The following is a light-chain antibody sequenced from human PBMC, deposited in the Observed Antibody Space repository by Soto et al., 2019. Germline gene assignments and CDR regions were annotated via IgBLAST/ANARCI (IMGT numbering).Light chain of an antibody. CDR2: AAS. J-gene: IGKJ1*01. CDR1: QSISSF. Sequence: DIQMTQSPASLYASVGDRVTITCRASQSISSFLNWYQQKPGKAPKLLIYAASSLQSGVPSRFSCSGSGTDFTLSIITLQPEDFAIYYCQQSYSSPQTFGQGTKVDIK. CDR3: QQSYSSPQT. V-gene: IGKV1-39*01.